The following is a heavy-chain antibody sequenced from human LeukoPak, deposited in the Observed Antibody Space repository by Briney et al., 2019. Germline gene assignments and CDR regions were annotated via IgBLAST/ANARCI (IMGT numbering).Heavy chain of an antibody. CDR3: VRGTYGYNYGYLDY. V-gene: IGHV3-74*01. CDR1: GFTFSSYW. CDR2: LSPDESTT. Sequence: AGVSLRLSCAASGFTFSSYWMHWVRQAPGKGLLWVSRLSPDESTTAYADSVKGRFTISRDNAKNTLYLQMNSLRAEDTAVYYCVRGTYGYNYGYLDYWGQGTLVTVSS. D-gene: IGHD5-24*01. J-gene: IGHJ4*02.